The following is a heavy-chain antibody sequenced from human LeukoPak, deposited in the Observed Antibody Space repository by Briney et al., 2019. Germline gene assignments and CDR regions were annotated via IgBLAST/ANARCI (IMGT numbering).Heavy chain of an antibody. Sequence: GGSLRLSCAGPGFIFSTYWMSWVRQAPGKGLEWVANIKQDGTEKNYVESVKGRFTIYRDNAKNSLYLQMNSLRAEDTAVYYCARGLWESWGQGTLVTVSS. V-gene: IGHV3-7*01. CDR1: GFIFSTYW. CDR2: IKQDGTEK. J-gene: IGHJ4*02. D-gene: IGHD5-18*01. CDR3: ARGLWES.